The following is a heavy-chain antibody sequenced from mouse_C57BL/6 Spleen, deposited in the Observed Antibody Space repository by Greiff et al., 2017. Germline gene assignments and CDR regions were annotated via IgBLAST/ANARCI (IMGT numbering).Heavy chain of an antibody. J-gene: IGHJ4*01. V-gene: IGHV1-61*01. CDR1: GYTFTSYW. CDR2: IYPSDSET. Sequence: QVQLQQPGAELVRPGSSVKLSCKASGYTFTSYWMEWVKQRPGQGLEWIGNIYPSDSETHYNQKFKDKATLTVDKSSSTAYMQLSSLTSEDSAVYYCARGELERMDYWGQGTSVTVSS. CDR3: ARGELERMDY.